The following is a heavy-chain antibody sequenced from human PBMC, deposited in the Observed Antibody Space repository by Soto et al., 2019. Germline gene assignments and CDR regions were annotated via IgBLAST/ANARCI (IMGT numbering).Heavy chain of an antibody. CDR2: ISYDGSNK. Sequence: QVQLVESGGGVVQPGRSLRLSCAASGFTFSSYGMHWVRQAPGKGLEWVAVISYDGSNKYYADSVKGRFTISRDNSKNTLYLQMNSLRAEDTAVYYCAKDTLLWFGELLVNYGIDVWGQGTTVTVSS. V-gene: IGHV3-30*18. D-gene: IGHD3-10*01. CDR3: AKDTLLWFGELLVNYGIDV. CDR1: GFTFSSYG. J-gene: IGHJ6*02.